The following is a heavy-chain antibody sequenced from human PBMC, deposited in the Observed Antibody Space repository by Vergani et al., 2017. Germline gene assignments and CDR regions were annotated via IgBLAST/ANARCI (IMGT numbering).Heavy chain of an antibody. CDR1: GFTVSSNY. CDR3: ASTAYCGGDCYLHFFDC. Sequence: EVQLLESGGGLVQPGGSLRLSCAASGFTVSSNYMSWVRQAPGKGMEWVSVIYSDCGTYHADSVKGRFTFSRDNSKNTLYLQLNSLRAEDTAVYYCASTAYCGGDCYLHFFDCWGQGTLVTVSS. D-gene: IGHD2-21*02. J-gene: IGHJ4*02. CDR2: IYSDCGT. V-gene: IGHV3-66*02.